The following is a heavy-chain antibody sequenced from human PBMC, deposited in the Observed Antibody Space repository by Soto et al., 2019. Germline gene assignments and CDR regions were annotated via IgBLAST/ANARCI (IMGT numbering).Heavy chain of an antibody. Sequence: SETLSLTCAVYGGSFSGYYWSWIRQPPGKGLEWIGEINHSGSTNYNPSLKSRVTISVDTSKNQFSLKLSSVTAADTAVYYCARGRGVIAVAGTEYFQHWGQGTLVTVSS. CDR3: ARGRGVIAVAGTEYFQH. CDR1: GGSFSGYY. J-gene: IGHJ1*01. D-gene: IGHD6-19*01. CDR2: INHSGST. V-gene: IGHV4-34*01.